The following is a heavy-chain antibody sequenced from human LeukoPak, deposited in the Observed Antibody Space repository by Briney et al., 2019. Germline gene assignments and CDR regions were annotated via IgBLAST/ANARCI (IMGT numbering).Heavy chain of an antibody. V-gene: IGHV4-39*07. Sequence: SETLSLTCTVSGDSITSGSYYWGWIRQPPGRELEWIGSIYYSGKTYYNPSLKSRVTMSVDTSKNQFSLKLSSVTAADTAVYYCARKPIVNSAWYYFDFWGQGTLVTVSS. J-gene: IGHJ4*02. CDR2: IYYSGKT. CDR3: ARKPIVNSAWYYFDF. D-gene: IGHD3-22*01. CDR1: GDSITSGSYY.